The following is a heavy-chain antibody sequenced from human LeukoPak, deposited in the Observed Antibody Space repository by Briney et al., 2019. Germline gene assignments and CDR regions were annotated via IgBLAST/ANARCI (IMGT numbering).Heavy chain of an antibody. CDR1: GGSISSSSYY. D-gene: IGHD2-21*02. V-gene: IGHV4-39*01. Sequence: SETLSLTCTVSGGSISSSSYYWGWLRQPPGKGLEWIGSIYYSGSTYYNPSLKSRVTISVDTSKNQFSLKLSSVTAADTAVYYCTSCYSDWFDPWGQGTLVTVSS. CDR2: IYYSGST. J-gene: IGHJ5*02. CDR3: TSCYSDWFDP.